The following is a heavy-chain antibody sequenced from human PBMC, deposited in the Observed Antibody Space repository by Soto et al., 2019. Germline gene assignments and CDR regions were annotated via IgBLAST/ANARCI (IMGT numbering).Heavy chain of an antibody. V-gene: IGHV3-23*01. CDR2: ITGSGDKT. CDR3: AKDLTAPGGAPWGAFEI. Sequence: GGSLRLSCAASGFTFSNYAMSWVRQAPGKGLEWVSAITGSGDKTYNPDSVKGRFTISRGNSKNTLYLQMDGLRAEDTAVYYCAKDLTAPGGAPWGAFEIWGQGTMVTVSS. D-gene: IGHD2-21*01. CDR1: GFTFSNYA. J-gene: IGHJ3*02.